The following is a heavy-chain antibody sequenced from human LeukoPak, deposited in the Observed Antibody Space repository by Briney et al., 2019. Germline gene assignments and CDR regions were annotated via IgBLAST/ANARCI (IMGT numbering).Heavy chain of an antibody. CDR1: GFTFSSYA. CDR2: ISYDGSNK. J-gene: IGHJ4*02. V-gene: IGHV3-30-3*01. Sequence: GGSLRLSCAASGFTFSSYAMHWVRQAPGKGLEWVAVISYDGSNKYYADSVKGRFTISRDNSKNTLYLQMNSLRAEDTAVYYCARDLTIAAAGTHFIDYWGQGTLVTVSS. CDR3: ARDLTIAAAGTHFIDY. D-gene: IGHD6-13*01.